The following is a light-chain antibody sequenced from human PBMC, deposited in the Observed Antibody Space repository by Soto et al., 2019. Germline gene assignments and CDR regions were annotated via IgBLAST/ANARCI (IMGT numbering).Light chain of an antibody. V-gene: IGLV1-51*01. Sequence: QSVLTQPPSLSAAPGQKVTISCSGSNSNIGNNGVSWYQQLPGTAPKLLIHDSDKRPSGVPDRFSASKSGTSATLAITGLQTGDEAHYFCGTWDSSLMALLFGGGTKLTVL. CDR2: DSD. J-gene: IGLJ2*01. CDR1: NSNIGNNG. CDR3: GTWDSSLMALL.